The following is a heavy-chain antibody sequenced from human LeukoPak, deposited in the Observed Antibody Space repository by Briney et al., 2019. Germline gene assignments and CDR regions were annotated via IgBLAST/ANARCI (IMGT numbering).Heavy chain of an antibody. CDR3: ARGFPSDTGIAAAGTAFQ. Sequence: SETLSLTCAVYGGSFSGYYWSWIRQPPGKGLEWIGEINHSGSTNYNPSLKSRVTISVDTSKNQFSLKLSSVTAADTAVYYCARGFPSDTGIAAAGTAFQWGQGTLVTVSS. V-gene: IGHV4-34*01. CDR1: GGSFSGYY. D-gene: IGHD6-13*01. CDR2: INHSGST. J-gene: IGHJ4*02.